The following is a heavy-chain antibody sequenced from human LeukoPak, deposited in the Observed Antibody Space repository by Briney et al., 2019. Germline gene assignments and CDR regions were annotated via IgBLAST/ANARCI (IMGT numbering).Heavy chain of an antibody. Sequence: PSETLSLTCAVYGESSNGYYWSWIRQPPGKGLEWIGEIKLSGGTSYNPSLKSQVTISVDTSKNQFSLKLSSVTAADTAVYYCARLRIRRGQLWSLPYFDYWGQGTLVTVSS. CDR2: IKLSGGT. J-gene: IGHJ4*02. CDR1: GESSNGYY. D-gene: IGHD5-18*01. V-gene: IGHV4-34*01. CDR3: ARLRIRRGQLWSLPYFDY.